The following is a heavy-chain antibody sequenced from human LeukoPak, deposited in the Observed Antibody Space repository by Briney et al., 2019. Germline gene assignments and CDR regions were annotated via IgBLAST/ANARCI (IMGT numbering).Heavy chain of an antibody. D-gene: IGHD2-2*01. CDR2: IIPIFGTA. Sequence: GASVKVPCKASGGTFSSYAISWVRQAPGQGLEWMGGIIPIFGTANYAQKFQGRVTITADESTSTAYMELSSLRSEDTAVYYCARGVLEYQLLAWFDPWGQGTLVTVSS. CDR3: ARGVLEYQLLAWFDP. J-gene: IGHJ5*02. CDR1: GGTFSSYA. V-gene: IGHV1-69*13.